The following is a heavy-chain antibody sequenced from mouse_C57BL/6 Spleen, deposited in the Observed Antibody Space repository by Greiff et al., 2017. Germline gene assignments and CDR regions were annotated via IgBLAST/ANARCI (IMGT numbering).Heavy chain of an antibody. Sequence: DVHLVESEGGLVQPGSSMKLSCTASGFTFSDYYMAWVRQVPEKGLEWVANINYDGSSTYYLDSLKSRFIITRDNAKNILYLQMSSLKSEDTATYYCAREDCDYFDYWGQGTTLTVSS. V-gene: IGHV5-16*01. CDR3: AREDCDYFDY. J-gene: IGHJ2*01. CDR1: GFTFSDYY. CDR2: INYDGSST.